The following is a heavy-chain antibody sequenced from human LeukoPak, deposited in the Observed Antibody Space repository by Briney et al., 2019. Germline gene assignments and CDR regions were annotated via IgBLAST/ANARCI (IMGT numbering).Heavy chain of an antibody. Sequence: GASVKVSCKASGYTFTTYGISWVRQAPGQGLEWMGWISAYNGNTYYPQNFQGRVTMTTDTSTSTAYMELRNLSSDDTAVYYCARAQGYCSGGTCFSGVDYWGQGTLVTVSS. CDR3: ARAQGYCSGGTCFSGVDY. J-gene: IGHJ4*02. CDR1: GYTFTTYG. CDR2: ISAYNGNT. V-gene: IGHV1-18*01. D-gene: IGHD2-15*01.